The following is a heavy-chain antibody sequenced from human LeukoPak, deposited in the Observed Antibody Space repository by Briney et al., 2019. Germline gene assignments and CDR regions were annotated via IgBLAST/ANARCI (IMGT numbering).Heavy chain of an antibody. V-gene: IGHV4-38-2*01. CDR2: IDHSGNT. J-gene: IGHJ4*02. Sequence: PSQTLSLTCAVSGYSISNGYYWGWIRQPPGKGLEWIGSIDHSGNTFYNPSLKSRVTISVDTSKHPFSLKLPSVTAGDTAIYYCARGPPRYASYWGQGTLVTVSS. D-gene: IGHD2-21*01. CDR3: ARGPPRYASY. CDR1: GYSISNGYY.